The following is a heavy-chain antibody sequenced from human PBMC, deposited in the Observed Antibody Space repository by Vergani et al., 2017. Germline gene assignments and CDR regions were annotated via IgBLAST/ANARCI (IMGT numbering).Heavy chain of an antibody. J-gene: IGHJ3*02. Sequence: QVTLKESGPVLVKPTETLTLTCTVSGFSLSHARMGVSWIRQPPGKALEWLAHIYWNDAKRYSPSLKSRLTFTKDTSKNQVVLTMTNMDPVDTATYYCAHRRGAWLDTFDIWRQGTMVTVSS. CDR1: GFSLSHARMG. D-gene: IGHD3-9*01. CDR2: IYWNDAK. CDR3: AHRRGAWLDTFDI. V-gene: IGHV2-5*08.